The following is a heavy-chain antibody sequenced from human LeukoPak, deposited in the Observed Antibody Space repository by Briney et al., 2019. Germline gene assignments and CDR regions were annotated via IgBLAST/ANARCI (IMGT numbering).Heavy chain of an antibody. CDR2: IYYSGST. Sequence: PSETLSLTCTVSGGSISRYYWSWLRQPPGKGVEGMGYIYYSGSTNYNPSLTSRGTISVDKSKKQCSLTLNSVTAADTAVYYCARGLLWFGELWGFDPWGQGTLVTVSS. V-gene: IGHV4-59*01. CDR3: ARGLLWFGELWGFDP. J-gene: IGHJ5*02. D-gene: IGHD3-10*01. CDR1: GGSISRYY.